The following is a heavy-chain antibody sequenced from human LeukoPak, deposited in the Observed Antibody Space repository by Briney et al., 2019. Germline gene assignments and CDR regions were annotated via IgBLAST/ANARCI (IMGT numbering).Heavy chain of an antibody. V-gene: IGHV3-48*04. J-gene: IGHJ4*02. D-gene: IGHD1-26*01. CDR1: GFTFSSYW. Sequence: GGSLRLSCAASGFTFSSYWMSWVRQAPGKGLEWVSYISSSGSTIYYADSVKGRFTISRDNAKNSLYLQMNSLRAEDTAVYYCARTEGAPPYFDYWGQGTLVTVSS. CDR2: ISSSGSTI. CDR3: ARTEGAPPYFDY.